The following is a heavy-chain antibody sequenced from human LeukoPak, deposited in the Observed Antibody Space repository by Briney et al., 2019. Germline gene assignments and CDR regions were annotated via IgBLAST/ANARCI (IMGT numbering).Heavy chain of an antibody. V-gene: IGHV3-48*02. CDR2: MSGSSSTM. CDR1: GFXFTTYS. Sequence: GGSLRLSCEASGFXFTTYSINWVRQAPGKGLEWVSYMSGSSSTMYYADSVKGRFTISRDNAKKSLYLQMNSLRDEDTAVYYCARDLNSGYYPYYFDYWGQGTLVTVSS. J-gene: IGHJ4*02. D-gene: IGHD3-22*01. CDR3: ARDLNSGYYPYYFDY.